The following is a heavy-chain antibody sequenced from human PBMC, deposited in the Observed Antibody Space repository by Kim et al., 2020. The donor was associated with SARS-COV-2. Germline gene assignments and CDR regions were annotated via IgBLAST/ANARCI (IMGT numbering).Heavy chain of an antibody. Sequence: SETLSLTCTVSGGSVSSGSYYWSWIRQPPGKGLEWIGYIYYSGSTNYNPSLKSRVTISVDTSKNQFSLKLSSVTAADTAVYYCARDRRKGLVRGWFDPWG. CDR1: GGSVSSGSYY. CDR2: IYYSGST. V-gene: IGHV4-61*01. J-gene: IGHJ5*02. CDR3: ARDRRKGLVRGWFDP. D-gene: IGHD2-15*01.